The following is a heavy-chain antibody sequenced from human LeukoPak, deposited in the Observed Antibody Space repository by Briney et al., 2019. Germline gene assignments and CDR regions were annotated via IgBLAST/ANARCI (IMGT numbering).Heavy chain of an antibody. V-gene: IGHV4-61*05. D-gene: IGHD4-23*01. CDR1: GGSISSSSYY. J-gene: IGHJ4*02. CDR3: ARGMTTVVD. Sequence: SETLSLTCTVSGGSISSSSYYWGWIRQPPGKGLEWIGYIYYSGSTNYNPSLNSRVTISVNTSKNQFSLKLSSVTAADTAVYYCARGMTTVVDWGQGTLVTVSS. CDR2: IYYSGST.